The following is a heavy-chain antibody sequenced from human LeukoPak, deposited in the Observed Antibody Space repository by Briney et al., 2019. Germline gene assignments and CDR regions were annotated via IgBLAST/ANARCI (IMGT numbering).Heavy chain of an antibody. D-gene: IGHD6-13*01. J-gene: IGHJ5*02. CDR2: IYTSGST. V-gene: IGHV4-61*02. CDR3: ARGRARGIAAAGNWFDP. Sequence: SETLSLTCTVSGGSISSGSYYWSWIRQPAGKGLEWIGRIYTSGSTNYNPSLKSRVTISVDTSKNQFSLKLSSVTAADTAVYYCARGRARGIAAAGNWFDPWGQGTLVTVSS. CDR1: GGSISSGSYY.